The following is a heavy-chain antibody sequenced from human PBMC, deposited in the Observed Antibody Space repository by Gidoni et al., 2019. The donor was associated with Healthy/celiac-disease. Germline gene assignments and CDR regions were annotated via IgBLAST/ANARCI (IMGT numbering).Heavy chain of an antibody. D-gene: IGHD3-10*01. V-gene: IGHV6-1*01. CDR2: TYYRSKWYN. Sequence: QVQLQQSGPGLVKPSQTLSPTCAIPGDSASSNSAAWNSIRQSPSRGLEWLGRTYYRSKWYNDYAVSVKSRITINPDTSKNQFSLQLNSVTPEDTAVYYCASGEQTSAFDIWGQGTMVTVSS. CDR1: GDSASSNSAA. CDR3: ASGEQTSAFDI. J-gene: IGHJ3*02.